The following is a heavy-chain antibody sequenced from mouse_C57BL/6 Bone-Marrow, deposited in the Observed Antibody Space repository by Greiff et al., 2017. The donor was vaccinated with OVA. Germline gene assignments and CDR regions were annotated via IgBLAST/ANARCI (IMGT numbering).Heavy chain of an antibody. CDR3: AREGYGSSSYYYAMDY. D-gene: IGHD1-1*01. CDR2: ISDGGSYT. Sequence: EVKLMESGGGLVKPGGSLKLSCAASGFTFSSYAMSWVRQTPEKRLEWVATISDGGSYTYYPDNVKGRFTISRDTAKNNLYLQMSHLKSEDTAMYYCAREGYGSSSYYYAMDYWGQGTSVTVSS. CDR1: GFTFSSYA. J-gene: IGHJ4*01. V-gene: IGHV5-4*01.